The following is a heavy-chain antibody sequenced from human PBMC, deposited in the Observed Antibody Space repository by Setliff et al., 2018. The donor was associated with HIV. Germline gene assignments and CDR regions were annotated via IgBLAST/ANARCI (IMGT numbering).Heavy chain of an antibody. Sequence: ASVKVSCKVSGYTLTELSMHWVRQAPGKGLEWMGGFDPEDGETIYAQKFQGRVTMTEDTSTDTAYMELSSLRSEDTAVYYCATAPYSSSLFDIWGQGTMVTGSS. CDR1: GYTLTELS. CDR3: ATAPYSSSLFDI. D-gene: IGHD6-6*01. J-gene: IGHJ3*02. CDR2: FDPEDGET. V-gene: IGHV1-24*01.